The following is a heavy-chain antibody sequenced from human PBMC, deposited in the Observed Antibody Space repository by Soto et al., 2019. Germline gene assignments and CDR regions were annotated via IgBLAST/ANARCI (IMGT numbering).Heavy chain of an antibody. Sequence: PGESLKISCKGSGYTFSSYWIGWVRQMPGKGLEWMGIIYPGDSDAKYSPSIQGQVTISADTSISTAYLQWTSLKASDTALYYCARSRRGAYSSGWYSPSGYYNYGIDVWGQGTKVTVSS. CDR3: ARSRRGAYSSGWYSPSGYYNYGIDV. CDR2: IYPGDSDA. CDR1: GYTFSSYW. J-gene: IGHJ6*02. D-gene: IGHD6-19*01. V-gene: IGHV5-51*01.